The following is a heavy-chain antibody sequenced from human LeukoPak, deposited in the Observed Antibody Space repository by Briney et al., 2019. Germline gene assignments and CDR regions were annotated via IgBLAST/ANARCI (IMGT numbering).Heavy chain of an antibody. CDR3: ANARVAGGFQYFRH. Sequence: ASVKVSCKTSGYTFTDFTMHWFRQAPGQRLEWMGCINGGNADTQYSQNFQGRVTITRDTSANTGFMELSSLKSEDTAVYYCANARVAGGFQYFRHXXXGALVXVSX. V-gene: IGHV1-3*01. J-gene: IGHJ1*01. D-gene: IGHD6-19*01. CDR2: INGGNADT. CDR1: GYTFTDFT.